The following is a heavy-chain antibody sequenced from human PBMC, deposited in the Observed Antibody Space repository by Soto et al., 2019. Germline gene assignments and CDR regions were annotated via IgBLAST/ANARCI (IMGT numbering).Heavy chain of an antibody. CDR1: GFTFSKYA. CDR2: VSFDGNNR. D-gene: IGHD3-22*01. J-gene: IGHJ4*02. CDR3: VKSFFYDSSGYHYGLFDH. V-gene: IGHV3-30*18. Sequence: PRLSCAASGFTFSKYAMYWVRQAPGRGPEWVAVVSFDGNNRFHADPVRGRFTISRDNSKSTLFLQMDSLRVEDTAVYYCVKSFFYDSSGYHYGLFDHWGQGALVTVSS.